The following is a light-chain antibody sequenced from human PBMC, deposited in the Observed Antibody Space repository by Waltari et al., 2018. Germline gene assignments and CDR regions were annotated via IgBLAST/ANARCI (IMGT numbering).Light chain of an antibody. V-gene: IGKV6-21*02. CDR1: QSIGST. J-gene: IGKJ2*01. Sequence: EIVLTQSPDFQSVAPKEKVTITCRASQSIGSTLHWYQQKPDKSPKLLIKFASQSISGVPSRFSGSGSGTDFTLTISSLEAEDAATYYCHQSSVLPYTFGQGAKLEIK. CDR3: HQSSVLPYT. CDR2: FAS.